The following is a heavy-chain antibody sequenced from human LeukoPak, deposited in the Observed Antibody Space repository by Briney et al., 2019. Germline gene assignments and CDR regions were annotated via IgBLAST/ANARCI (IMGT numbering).Heavy chain of an antibody. CDR2: IYYSGST. Sequence: SETLSLTCTVSGGSISSSSYYWGWIRQPPGKGLEWIGSIYYSGSTYYNPSLKSRVTMSVDTSKNQFSLKLSSVTAADTAVYYCARQGYSSSSYYFDYWGQGTLVTVSS. CDR1: GGSISSSSYY. V-gene: IGHV4-39*01. J-gene: IGHJ4*02. D-gene: IGHD6-13*01. CDR3: ARQGYSSSSYYFDY.